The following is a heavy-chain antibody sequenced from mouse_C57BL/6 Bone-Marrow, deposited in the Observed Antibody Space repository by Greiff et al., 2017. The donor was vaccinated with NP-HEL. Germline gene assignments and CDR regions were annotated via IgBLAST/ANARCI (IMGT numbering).Heavy chain of an antibody. CDR3: AATEWGFAY. D-gene: IGHD1-1*01. V-gene: IGHV1-7*01. CDR2: INPSSGYT. CDR1: GYTFTSYW. Sequence: GYTFTSYWMHWVKQRPGQGLEWIGYINPSSGYTKYNQKFKDKATLTADKSSSTAYMQLSSLTYEDSAVYYCAATEWGFAYWGQGTLVTVSA. J-gene: IGHJ3*01.